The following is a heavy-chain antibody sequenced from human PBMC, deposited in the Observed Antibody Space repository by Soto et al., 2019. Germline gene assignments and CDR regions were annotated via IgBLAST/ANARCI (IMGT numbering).Heavy chain of an antibody. CDR3: ARDREYYESSGLYFDY. CDR1: GGSISDYY. CDR2: IYYGWST. D-gene: IGHD3-22*01. J-gene: IGHJ4*02. Sequence: SETLSLTCSVSGGSISDYYWSWIRQPPGKGLEWIGYIYYGWSTNYNPSLKSRVTISVDTSKNRFSLKLISVTAADTAVYYCARDREYYESSGLYFDYWGQGTLVTVSS. V-gene: IGHV4-59*01.